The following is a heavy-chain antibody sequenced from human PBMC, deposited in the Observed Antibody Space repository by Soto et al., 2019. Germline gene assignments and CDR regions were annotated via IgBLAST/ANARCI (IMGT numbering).Heavy chain of an antibody. J-gene: IGHJ4*02. D-gene: IGHD3-10*01. CDR3: ARGREEAGGPFDY. CDR1: GASISSGNYY. V-gene: IGHV4-31*03. CDR2: IYYTGST. Sequence: QVQLQESGPGLVKPSQTLSLTCSVSGASISSGNYYWSWIRQHPGKGLEWIGYIYYTGSTYYNPCLRSRITISEAMSKNHFSLRLSSVTAADTAVYYCARGREEAGGPFDYWGQGTLVTVSS.